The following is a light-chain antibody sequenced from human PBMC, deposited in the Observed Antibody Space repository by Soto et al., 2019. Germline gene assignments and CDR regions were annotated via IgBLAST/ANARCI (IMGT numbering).Light chain of an antibody. CDR2: DAS. CDR3: QQHSTWPPG. Sequence: EGVLPQSPATLSLSPGEGATLSCRASQSVSSYLAGYQQKPDRAPRLLIYDASNRATGIPARFSGSGSGTDFTITISGLAPEDCAVSYGQQHSTWPPGFGGGTKVEIK. V-gene: IGKV3-11*01. J-gene: IGKJ4*01. CDR1: QSVSSY.